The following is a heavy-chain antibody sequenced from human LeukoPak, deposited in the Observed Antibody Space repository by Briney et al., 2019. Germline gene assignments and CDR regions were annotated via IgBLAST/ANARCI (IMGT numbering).Heavy chain of an antibody. CDR2: IYPGDSDT. Sequence: GESLKISCKGSGYTFSSYWIGWVRQMSGKGLEWMGIIYPGDSDTRYSPSLQGQVTISVDTSIGTAYLQWSSLKASNTAIYYCARQNDFRLDYWGQGTLVTVSS. CDR3: ARQNDFRLDY. D-gene: IGHD3-3*01. J-gene: IGHJ4*02. CDR1: GYTFSSYW. V-gene: IGHV5-51*01.